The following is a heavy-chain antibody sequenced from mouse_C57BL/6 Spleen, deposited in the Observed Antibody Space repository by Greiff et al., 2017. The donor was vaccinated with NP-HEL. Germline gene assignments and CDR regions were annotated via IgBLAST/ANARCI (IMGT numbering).Heavy chain of an antibody. CDR2: IDPETGGT. J-gene: IGHJ3*01. CDR3: TRSSYDRGWFAY. Sequence: QVQLQQSGAELVRPGASVTLSCKASGYTFTDYEMHWVKQTPVHGLEWIGAIDPETGGTAYNQKFKGKAILTADKSSSTAYMELRSLTSEDSAVYYCTRSSYDRGWFAYWGQGTLVTVSA. CDR1: GYTFTDYE. D-gene: IGHD2-12*01. V-gene: IGHV1-15*01.